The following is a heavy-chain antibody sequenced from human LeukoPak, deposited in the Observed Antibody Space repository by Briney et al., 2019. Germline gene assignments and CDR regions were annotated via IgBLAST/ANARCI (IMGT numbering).Heavy chain of an antibody. D-gene: IGHD4-17*01. CDR2: INHGGGT. CDR3: ARGEDGTGDYRPTYFDS. CDR1: GGSFSDYF. J-gene: IGHJ4*02. Sequence: SETLSLTCAVYGGSFSDYFWNWIRQTPGKGLEWIGEINHGGGTKYNPSLKSRATISVDTSKKQFSLNLTSVTAADTAVYYCARGEDGTGDYRPTYFDSWGQGTLVTVSS. V-gene: IGHV4-34*01.